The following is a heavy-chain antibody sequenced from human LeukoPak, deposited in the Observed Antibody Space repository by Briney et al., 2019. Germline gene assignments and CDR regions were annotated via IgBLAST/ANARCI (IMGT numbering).Heavy chain of an antibody. V-gene: IGHV3-7*01. D-gene: IGHD4-11*01. CDR2: IKQDGSEK. J-gene: IGHJ4*02. CDR3: ARDAYRDRYFDY. CDR1: GFTLRSYT. Sequence: GGSLRLSCAASGFTLRSYTMNWVRQAPGKGLEWVANIKQDGSEKYYVDSVKGRFTISRDNAKNSLYLQMNSLRAEDTAVYYCARDAYRDRYFDYWGQGTLVTVSS.